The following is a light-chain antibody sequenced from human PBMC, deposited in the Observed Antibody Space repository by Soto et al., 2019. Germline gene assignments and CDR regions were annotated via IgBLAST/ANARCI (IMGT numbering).Light chain of an antibody. CDR1: QSVSISY. J-gene: IGKJ5*01. Sequence: EIVLTQSPGTLSLSPGERATLSFRASQSVSISYLAWYQQKPGQAPRLLIYGASSRATGIPDRFSGSGSGTDFTLTISRLEPEDFAVYYCQQYGSSRITFGQGTRLEIK. CDR3: QQYGSSRIT. CDR2: GAS. V-gene: IGKV3-20*01.